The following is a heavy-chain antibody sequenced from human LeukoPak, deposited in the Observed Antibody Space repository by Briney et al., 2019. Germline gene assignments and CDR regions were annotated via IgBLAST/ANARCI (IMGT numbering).Heavy chain of an antibody. CDR3: ARDLRRDTSGWNSQAVLDY. V-gene: IGHV3-23*01. D-gene: IGHD6-19*01. J-gene: IGHJ4*02. Sequence: PGGSLRLSCAASGFTFSNYAMSWVRQAPGKGLEWVSAISGSASSTYHADSVKGRFTISRDNSKNTLYLQMNSLRAEDTAVYYCARDLRRDTSGWNSQAVLDYWGQGTLVTVSS. CDR1: GFTFSNYA. CDR2: ISGSASST.